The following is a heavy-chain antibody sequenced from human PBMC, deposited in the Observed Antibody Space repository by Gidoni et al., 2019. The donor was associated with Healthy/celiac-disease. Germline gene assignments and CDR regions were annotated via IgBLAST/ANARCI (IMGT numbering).Heavy chain of an antibody. J-gene: IGHJ4*02. CDR3: ARDYGSSWYPYYFDY. Sequence: EVQLVESGGGLVQPGGSLRLSCAASGFTFSSYSMNWVRQAPGKGLEWVSYISSSSSTIYYADSVKGRFTISRDNAKNSLYLQMNSLRDEDTAVYYCARDYGSSWYPYYFDYWGQGTLVTVSS. CDR1: GFTFSSYS. CDR2: ISSSSSTI. D-gene: IGHD6-13*01. V-gene: IGHV3-48*02.